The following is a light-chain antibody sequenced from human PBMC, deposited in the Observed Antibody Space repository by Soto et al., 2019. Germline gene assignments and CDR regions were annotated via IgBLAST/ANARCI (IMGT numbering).Light chain of an antibody. CDR2: EVS. CDR1: SSDVGGYNY. J-gene: IGLJ2*01. Sequence: QSALTQPPSASGSPGRSVTISCTGTSSDVGGYNYVSWYQQHPGKAPKLILYEVSKRPSGVPDRFSGSKSGNTASLTVSGLQAADEADYYCSSYAGSNNLVFGGGTKLTVL. V-gene: IGLV2-8*01. CDR3: SSYAGSNNLV.